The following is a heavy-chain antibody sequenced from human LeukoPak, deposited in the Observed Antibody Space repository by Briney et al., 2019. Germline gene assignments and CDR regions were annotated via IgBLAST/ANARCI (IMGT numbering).Heavy chain of an antibody. D-gene: IGHD1-1*01. CDR1: GYTFTGYY. CDR3: ARGRDELDY. V-gene: IGHV1-2*02. J-gene: IGHJ4*02. CDR2: INPNSGGA. Sequence: ASVKVSCKASGYTFTGYYIYWVRQAPGQGLEWMGWINPNSGGANYAQKLQVRVTMTRDRSSSTAYMELSRLRSDDTAVYYCARGRDELDYWGQGTLVTVSS.